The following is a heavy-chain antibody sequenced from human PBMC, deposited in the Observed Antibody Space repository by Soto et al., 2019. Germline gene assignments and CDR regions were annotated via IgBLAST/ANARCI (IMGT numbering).Heavy chain of an antibody. CDR3: ARDLRAYSCGPRDY. D-gene: IGHD5-18*01. Sequence: ASVKVSCKASGYSFTSYGITWVRQAPGQGLEWMGWISAYNGNTNYAQKLQDRVTMTTDTSTNTAYMELRSLRSDDTAVYYCARDLRAYSCGPRDYWGQGTLVTVSS. V-gene: IGHV1-18*01. CDR1: GYSFTSYG. J-gene: IGHJ4*02. CDR2: ISAYNGNT.